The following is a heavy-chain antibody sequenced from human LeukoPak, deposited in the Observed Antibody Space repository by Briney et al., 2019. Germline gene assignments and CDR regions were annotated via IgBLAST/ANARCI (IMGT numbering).Heavy chain of an antibody. CDR3: AKDRRSKCSSTSCRPYGMDV. Sequence: SETLSLTCTVSGGSISSYYWSWIRQPPGEGLEWIGYIYYSGSTNYNPSLKSRVTISVDTSKKQFSLKLSSVTAADTAVYYCAKDRRSKCSSTSCRPYGMDVWGQGTTVTVSS. V-gene: IGHV4-59*12. CDR1: GGSISSYY. CDR2: IYYSGST. J-gene: IGHJ6*02. D-gene: IGHD2-2*01.